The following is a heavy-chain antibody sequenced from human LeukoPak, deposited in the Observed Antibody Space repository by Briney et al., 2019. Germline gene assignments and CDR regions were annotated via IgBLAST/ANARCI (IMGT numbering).Heavy chain of an antibody. CDR1: GFTFSNYA. J-gene: IGHJ4*02. CDR2: ISYDGNTK. V-gene: IGHV3-30-3*01. CDR3: VRDWGMTAVYSFDF. D-gene: IGHD4-17*01. Sequence: VQSGRSLRLSCAASGFTFSNYALHWVRQAPGKGLEWVAVISYDGNTKYYADSVRGRFTISRDNSKNTLYLQTNSLRAEDTAVYYCVRDWGMTAVYSFDFWGQGTLVTVSS.